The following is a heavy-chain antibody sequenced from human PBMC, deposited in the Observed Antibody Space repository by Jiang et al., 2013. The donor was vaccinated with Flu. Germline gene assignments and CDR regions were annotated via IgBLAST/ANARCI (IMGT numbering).Heavy chain of an antibody. CDR2: IKIRTGET. V-gene: IGHV1-2*02. D-gene: IGHD5-18*01. CDR3: ARDPDTPMPIDF. J-gene: IGHJ4*02. CDR1: GYTFTDYF. Sequence: GAEVKQPGASVKVSCVASGYTFTDYFIHWVRQAPGQGLEWMGWIKIRTGETNYGQRFQDRVTLTRDTSINTAYMELSGLRSADTAVYYCARDPDTPMPIDFWGQGTLVTVSS.